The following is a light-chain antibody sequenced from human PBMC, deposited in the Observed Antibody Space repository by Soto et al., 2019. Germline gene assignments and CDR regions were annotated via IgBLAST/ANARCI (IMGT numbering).Light chain of an antibody. J-gene: IGKJ4*01. CDR3: QQVNSFPLT. CDR1: QDITDY. CDR2: GGS. V-gene: IGKV1-33*01. Sequence: DIQMTQSPSSLSASVGDRVSITCQASQDITDYLNWYQQKPGKAPKLLIYGGSHFEPGVPSRFSGSGSGTAFTFTISSLQPEDFATYYCQQVNSFPLTFGGGTKV.